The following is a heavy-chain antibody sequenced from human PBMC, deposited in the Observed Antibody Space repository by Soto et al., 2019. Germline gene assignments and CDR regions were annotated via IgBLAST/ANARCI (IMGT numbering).Heavy chain of an antibody. Sequence: GGSLRLSCSASGFTFSSYAMHWVRQAPGKGLEYVSAIRSNGGSTYYADSVKGRFTISRDNSKNTLYLQMSSLRAEDTAVYYCVKEASLLFDYWGQGTLVTVSS. CDR3: VKEASLLFDY. J-gene: IGHJ4*02. D-gene: IGHD1-26*01. CDR1: GFTFSSYA. CDR2: IRSNGGST. V-gene: IGHV3-64D*06.